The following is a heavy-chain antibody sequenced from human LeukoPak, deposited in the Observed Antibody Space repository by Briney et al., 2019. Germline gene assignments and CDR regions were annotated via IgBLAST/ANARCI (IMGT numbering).Heavy chain of an antibody. Sequence: GGSLRHSCAASEFTFSSYWMTWVRQAPGKGLEWVANINQDGGETYYVDSVKGRFTISRDNAKNSLYLQMNSLRAEDTAVYYCARGGYFSTYWGQGTLVTVSS. CDR2: INQDGGET. D-gene: IGHD3-3*02. CDR1: EFTFSSYW. J-gene: IGHJ4*02. CDR3: ARGGYFSTY. V-gene: IGHV3-7*05.